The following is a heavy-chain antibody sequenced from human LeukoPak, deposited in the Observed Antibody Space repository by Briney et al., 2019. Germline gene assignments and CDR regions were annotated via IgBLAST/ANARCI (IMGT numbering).Heavy chain of an antibody. J-gene: IGHJ4*02. D-gene: IGHD6-6*01. CDR3: ARDFTYFRSSILDY. CDR2: MSYDASNR. CDR1: GFTFSSYG. Sequence: GGSLRLSCAASGFTFSSYGMHWVRQAPGKGLEWLGVMSYDASNREYADSVKDRFIISRDNSRNTLHLQTNSLRPEDMAMYYCARDFTYFRSSILDYWGRGTLVIVSS. V-gene: IGHV3-30*03.